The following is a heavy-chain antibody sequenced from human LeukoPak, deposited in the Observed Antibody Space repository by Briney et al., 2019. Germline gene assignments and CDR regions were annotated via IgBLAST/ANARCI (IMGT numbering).Heavy chain of an antibody. CDR3: AKDDSSGYYAALHY. Sequence: GGSLRLSCAASGFTFSSYGMHWVRQAPGKGLEWVAVIWYDGSNKYYADSVKGRFTISRDNAKNSLYLQMNSLRAEDTALYYCAKDDSSGYYAALHYWGQGTLVTVSS. J-gene: IGHJ4*02. V-gene: IGHV3-33*03. D-gene: IGHD3-22*01. CDR2: IWYDGSNK. CDR1: GFTFSSYG.